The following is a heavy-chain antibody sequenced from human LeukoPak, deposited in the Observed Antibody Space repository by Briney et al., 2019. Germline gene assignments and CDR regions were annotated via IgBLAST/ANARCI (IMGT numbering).Heavy chain of an antibody. Sequence: SQTLSLTCTVSGGSISSGSYYWSWIRQPAGKGLEWIGRIYTSGSTNYNPSLKSRVTISVDTSKNQFSLKLSSVTAADTAVYYCARVRLGYFDYWGQGTLVTVSS. J-gene: IGHJ4*02. CDR1: GGSISSGSYY. V-gene: IGHV4-61*02. CDR2: IYTSGST. CDR3: ARVRLGYFDY. D-gene: IGHD3-16*01.